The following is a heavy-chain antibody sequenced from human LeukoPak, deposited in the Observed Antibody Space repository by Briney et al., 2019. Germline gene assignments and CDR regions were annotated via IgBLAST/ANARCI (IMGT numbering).Heavy chain of an antibody. V-gene: IGHV3-30*02. CDR3: AKDVFSNTLPDY. CDR2: IGYDGSNK. CDR1: GFTFSSYG. Sequence: GGSLRLSCAASGFTFSSYGMHWVRQAPGKGLEWVAFIGYDGSNKHYADSVRGRFTISRDNSKNTLCLQMNGLRAEDTAVYYCAKDVFSNTLPDYWGQGTLVTVSS. J-gene: IGHJ4*02. D-gene: IGHD4-11*01.